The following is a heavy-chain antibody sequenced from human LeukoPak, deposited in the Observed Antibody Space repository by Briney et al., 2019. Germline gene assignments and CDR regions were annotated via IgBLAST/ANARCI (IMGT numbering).Heavy chain of an antibody. V-gene: IGHV1-69*05. CDR1: GYTFTGYY. J-gene: IGHJ6*03. CDR3: ARPYNSSSRYGGYYYYMDV. D-gene: IGHD6-13*01. CDR2: IIPIFGTA. Sequence: ASVKVSCKASGYTFTGYYMHWVRQAPGQGLEWMGGIIPIFGTANYAQKFQGRVTITTDESTSTVYMELSSLRSEDTAVYYCARPYNSSSRYGGYYYYMDVWGKGTTVTVSS.